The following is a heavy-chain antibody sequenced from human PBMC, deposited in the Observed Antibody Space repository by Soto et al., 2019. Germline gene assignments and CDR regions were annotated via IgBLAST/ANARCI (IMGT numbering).Heavy chain of an antibody. J-gene: IGHJ5*02. Sequence: GQGLEWMGIINPSGGSTSYAQKFQGRVTMTRDTSTSTVYMELSSLRSEDTAVYYCARARVTSAHNCFDLRGQRTLVPVSP. CDR2: INPSGGST. CDR3: ARARVTSAHNCFDL. D-gene: IGHD3-3*01. V-gene: IGHV1-46*01.